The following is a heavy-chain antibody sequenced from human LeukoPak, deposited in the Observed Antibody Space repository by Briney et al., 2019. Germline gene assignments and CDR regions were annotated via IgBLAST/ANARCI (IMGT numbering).Heavy chain of an antibody. Sequence: PGGSLRLSCAASGFTFSSYAMHWVRQAPGKGLEWVAVISYDGSNKYYADSVKGRFTISRDNSKNTLYLQMNSLRAEDTAVYYCARGATRDYWGQGTLVTVSS. CDR3: ARGATRDY. J-gene: IGHJ4*02. CDR2: ISYDGSNK. V-gene: IGHV3-30-3*01. CDR1: GFTFSSYA.